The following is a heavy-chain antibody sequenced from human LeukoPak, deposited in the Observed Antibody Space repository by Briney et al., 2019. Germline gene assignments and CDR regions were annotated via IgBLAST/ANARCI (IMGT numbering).Heavy chain of an antibody. V-gene: IGHV4-59*01. CDR1: GGSNSSYY. CDR3: ARARYVNSFYAFDI. Sequence: SETLSLTCTVSGGSNSSYYWSWIRLPPGKGLEWIGYLSKSGNTNYSPSLKSRVTIFGDTSKNQFFLKLSSVTVADTAVYYCARARYVNSFYAFDIWGQGTLVTVSS. J-gene: IGHJ3*02. D-gene: IGHD3-9*01. CDR2: LSKSGNT.